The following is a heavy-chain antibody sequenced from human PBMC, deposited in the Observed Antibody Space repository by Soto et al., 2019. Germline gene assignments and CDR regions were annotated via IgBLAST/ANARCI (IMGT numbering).Heavy chain of an antibody. V-gene: IGHV4-30-4*01. Sequence: ASETLSLTCTVSGGSISSGDYYWSWIRQPPGKGLEWIGYIYYSGSTYYNPSLKSRVTISVDTSKNQFSLKLSSVTAADTAVYYCARGYSSSWQQLYYFDYWGQGTLVTVSS. CDR3: ARGYSSSWQQLYYFDY. J-gene: IGHJ4*02. CDR2: IYYSGST. CDR1: GGSISSGDYY. D-gene: IGHD6-13*01.